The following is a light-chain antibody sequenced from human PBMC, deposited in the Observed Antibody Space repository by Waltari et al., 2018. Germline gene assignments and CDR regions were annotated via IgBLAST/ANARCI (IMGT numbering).Light chain of an antibody. CDR3: QQYNNCPLT. V-gene: IGKV3-15*01. CDR2: GAS. J-gene: IGKJ4*01. Sequence: EIVMTQSPATLSVSPGERATLSCRASQSVRSTLAWYQQKPGQAPRLLIYGASTRATGIPARFSGSGSGTEFTLTISSLQSEDFAVYYCQQYNNCPLTFGGGTKVEIK. CDR1: QSVRST.